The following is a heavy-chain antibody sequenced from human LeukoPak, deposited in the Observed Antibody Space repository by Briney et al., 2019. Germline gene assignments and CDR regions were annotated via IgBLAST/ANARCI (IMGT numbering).Heavy chain of an antibody. CDR2: IHSGGST. CDR3: ARLRFGPDDAFDI. D-gene: IGHD3-10*01. J-gene: IGHJ3*02. CDR1: GFTVSSNY. V-gene: IGHV3-53*01. Sequence: GGSLRLSCAASGFTVSSNYMSWVRQAPGKGLEWVSVIHSGGSTYYADSVKGRFTVSRDNSKNTLYLQMNSLRAEDTAVYYCARLRFGPDDAFDIWGQGTMVTVSS.